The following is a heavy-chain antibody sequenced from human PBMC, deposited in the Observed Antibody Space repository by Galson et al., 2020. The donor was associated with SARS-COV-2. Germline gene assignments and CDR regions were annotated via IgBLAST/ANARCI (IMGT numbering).Heavy chain of an antibody. CDR1: GFRFDDYT. D-gene: IGHD1-26*01. Sequence: SLKISCAASGFRFDDYTLHWVRQAPGKALEWVSGITWNSGDISYADSVKGRFTISRDNAKNSLYLQMNSLRPDDTAFYYCTTTGSYYGFDYWGQGTLVTVSS. CDR2: ITWNSGDI. CDR3: TTTGSYYGFDY. V-gene: IGHV3-9*01. J-gene: IGHJ4*02.